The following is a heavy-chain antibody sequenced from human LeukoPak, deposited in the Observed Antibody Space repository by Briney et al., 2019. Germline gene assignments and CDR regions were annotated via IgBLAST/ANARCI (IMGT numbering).Heavy chain of an antibody. V-gene: IGHV1-18*01. J-gene: IGHJ5*02. D-gene: IGHD2-15*01. Sequence: ASVKVSCKASGYTFTSYGISWVRQAPGQGLEWMGWISAYNGNTNYAQKLQGRVTMTTDTSTSPAYMELRSLRSHDTAVYFCERVVVSVSRDWFDPWGQGTLVTVPS. CDR2: ISAYNGNT. CDR1: GYTFTSYG. CDR3: ERVVVSVSRDWFDP.